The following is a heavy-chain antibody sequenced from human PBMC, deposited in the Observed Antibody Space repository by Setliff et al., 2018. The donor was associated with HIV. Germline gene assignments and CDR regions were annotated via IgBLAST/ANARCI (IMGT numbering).Heavy chain of an antibody. D-gene: IGHD3-22*01. Sequence: PSETLSLTCTVSGGSISSGSFYWSWIRQPARKGLEWIGHIYTSGSTDYNPSLKSRVSISVDTSKNQFSLKLSSVTAADTAVYYCARASTMIVVVIKGFDIWGQGTMVTVS. J-gene: IGHJ3*02. V-gene: IGHV4-61*09. CDR3: ARASTMIVVVIKGFDI. CDR2: IYTSGST. CDR1: GGSISSGSFY.